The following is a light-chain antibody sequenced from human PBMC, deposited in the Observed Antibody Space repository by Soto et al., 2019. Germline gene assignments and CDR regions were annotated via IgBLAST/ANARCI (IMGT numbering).Light chain of an antibody. CDR3: CSYVGGYSYV. Sequence: QSALTQPPSASGSPGQSVTISCTGTSSDVGKYDYVSWFQHHPGKAPKLIIYEVSKRPSGVPDRFSGSKSGNTASLTISGLQAEDEADYYCCSYVGGYSYVFGIGTKLTVL. J-gene: IGLJ1*01. V-gene: IGLV2-8*01. CDR1: SSDVGKYDY. CDR2: EVS.